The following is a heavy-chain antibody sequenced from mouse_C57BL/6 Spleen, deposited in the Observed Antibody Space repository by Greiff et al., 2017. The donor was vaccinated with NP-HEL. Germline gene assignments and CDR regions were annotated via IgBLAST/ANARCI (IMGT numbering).Heavy chain of an antibody. Sequence: EVQLQQSGPELVKPGDSVKISCKASGYSFTGYFMNWVMQSHGKSLEWIGRINPYNGDTFYNQKFKGKATLTVDKSSSTAHMELRSLTSEDSAVYYCARRPPMIDYAMDYWGQGTSVTVSS. V-gene: IGHV1-20*01. CDR1: GYSFTGYF. CDR3: ARRPPMIDYAMDY. J-gene: IGHJ4*01. CDR2: INPYNGDT. D-gene: IGHD2-3*01.